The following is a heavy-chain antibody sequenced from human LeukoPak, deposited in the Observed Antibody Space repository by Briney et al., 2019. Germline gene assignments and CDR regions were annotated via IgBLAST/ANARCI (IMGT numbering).Heavy chain of an antibody. V-gene: IGHV1-18*01. CDR1: GYTFTSYG. J-gene: IGHJ4*02. CDR2: ISAYNGNT. Sequence: AASVKVSCKASGYTFTSYGISWVRQAPGQGLEWMGWISAYNGNTSYAQKLQGRVTMTTDTSTSTAYMELRSLRSDDTAVYYCARGEIAMVRGAQSPINFDYWGQGTLVTVSS. CDR3: ARGEIAMVRGAQSPINFDY. D-gene: IGHD3-10*01.